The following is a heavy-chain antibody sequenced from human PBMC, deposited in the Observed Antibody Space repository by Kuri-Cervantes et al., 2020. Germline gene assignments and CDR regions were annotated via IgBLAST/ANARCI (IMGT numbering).Heavy chain of an antibody. D-gene: IGHD2-15*01. Sequence: SETLSXXXTXSGXXXSSSSYXWGWTRQPPGXGLXXXGSXXYSGXXYYXPSLKSRVXISVDRXKNQFXXXLSSVTXADXAVDYXARAXXIGYCSGGGXYYFDYWGQGTLVTVSS. V-gene: IGHV4-39*06. CDR3: ARAXXIGYCSGGGXYYFDY. J-gene: IGHJ4*02. CDR2: XXYSGXX. CDR1: GXXXSSSSYX.